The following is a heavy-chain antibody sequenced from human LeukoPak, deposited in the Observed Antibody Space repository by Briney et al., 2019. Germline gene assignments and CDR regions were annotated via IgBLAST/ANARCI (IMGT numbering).Heavy chain of an antibody. CDR2: IYYNGST. CDR3: ARERRYCSSTSCPTGMDV. V-gene: IGHV4-59*12. CDR1: GGSISHYF. D-gene: IGHD2-2*01. J-gene: IGHJ6*02. Sequence: PSETLSLTCTVSGGSISHYFWSWIRQPPGKALEWIGYIYYNGSTNYNPSLKSRVTMSVDTSKNQFSLKLSSVTAADTAVYYCARERRYCSSTSCPTGMDVWGQGTTVTVSS.